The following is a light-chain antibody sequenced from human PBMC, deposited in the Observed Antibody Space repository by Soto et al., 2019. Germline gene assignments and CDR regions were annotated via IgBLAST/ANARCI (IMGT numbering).Light chain of an antibody. CDR2: DAS. V-gene: IGKV1-13*02. J-gene: IGKJ1*01. CDR1: QGISSA. Sequence: AIQLTQSPSSLSASVGDRVTITCRASQGISSALAWYQQKPGKAPKLLIYDASSLESGVPSRFSGSGYGTDFPLTISSLQPEDFATYYCQQFNSYPGTFGQGPKVEIK. CDR3: QQFNSYPGT.